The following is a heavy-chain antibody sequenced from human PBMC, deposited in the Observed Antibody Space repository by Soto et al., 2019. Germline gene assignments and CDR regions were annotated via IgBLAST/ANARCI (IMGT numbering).Heavy chain of an antibody. V-gene: IGHV3-30*18. D-gene: IGHD3-22*01. Sequence: SLRLSCAASGFSLSNNGMQWVRQAPGKGLEWVAVISYDGNNKYYADSVKGRFTISRDNSKNTVYLEMNNLRAEDTAMYYCAKGGSGNYLTYYYYYGMDVWGQGTTVTVSS. CDR2: ISYDGNNK. J-gene: IGHJ6*02. CDR3: AKGGSGNYLTYYYYYGMDV. CDR1: GFSLSNNG.